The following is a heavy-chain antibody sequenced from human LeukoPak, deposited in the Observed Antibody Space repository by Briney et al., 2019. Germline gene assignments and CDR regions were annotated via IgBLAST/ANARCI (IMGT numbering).Heavy chain of an antibody. CDR3: AKGGRNYHLAVLDY. CDR2: ISGSGGST. CDR1: GFTFSSYA. J-gene: IGHJ4*02. Sequence: GGSLRLSCAASGFTFSSYAMSWVRQAPGKGLEWVSGISGSGGSTYYADSVKGRFTISRDNSKNTLYLQMNSLRAEDTAVYYCAKGGRNYHLAVLDYWGQGTLVTVSS. V-gene: IGHV3-23*01. D-gene: IGHD1-7*01.